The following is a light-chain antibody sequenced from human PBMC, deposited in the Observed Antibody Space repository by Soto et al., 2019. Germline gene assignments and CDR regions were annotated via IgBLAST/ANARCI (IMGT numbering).Light chain of an antibody. J-gene: IGLJ1*01. CDR2: EVS. V-gene: IGLV2-14*01. CDR1: SSDVGYYGY. Sequence: QSALTQPASVSGSPGQSITISCSGTSSDVGYYGYVSWYQQHPGKAPKLMIYEVSNRPSGVSNRFSGSKSGNTASLTISGLQAEDEADYYCSSYTSSSTRVFGTGTKLTVL. CDR3: SSYTSSSTRV.